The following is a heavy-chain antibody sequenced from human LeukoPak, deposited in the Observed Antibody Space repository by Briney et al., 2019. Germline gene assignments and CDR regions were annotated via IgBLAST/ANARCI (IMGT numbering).Heavy chain of an antibody. V-gene: IGHV1-8*02. CDR2: MKPNNGNT. D-gene: IGHD5-18*01. CDR3: ARGDGYGFSFDY. Sequence: ASVKVSCKASGYTFTSYYMHWVRQATGQGLEWMGWMKPNNGNTGYAQRFQGRVTMTRNTSISTAYMELSSLRSEDTAVYYCARGDGYGFSFDYWGQGTLVTVSS. CDR1: GYTFTSYY. J-gene: IGHJ4*02.